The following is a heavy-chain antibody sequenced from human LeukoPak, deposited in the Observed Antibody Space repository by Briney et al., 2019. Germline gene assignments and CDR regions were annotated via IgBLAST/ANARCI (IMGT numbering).Heavy chain of an antibody. V-gene: IGHV4-59*01. D-gene: IGHD6-19*01. Sequence: SETLSLTCTVSGGSISSYYWSWIRQPPGKGLEWIGYIYYSGSTNYNPSLKSRVTISVDTSKNQFSLKLSSVTAADTAVYYCARGRNSSGWSWYYYYMDVWGKGTTVTVSS. CDR3: ARGRNSSGWSWYYYYMDV. CDR1: GGSISSYY. CDR2: IYYSGST. J-gene: IGHJ6*03.